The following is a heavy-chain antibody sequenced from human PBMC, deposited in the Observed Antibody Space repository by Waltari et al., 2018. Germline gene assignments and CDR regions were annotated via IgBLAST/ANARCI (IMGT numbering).Heavy chain of an antibody. J-gene: IGHJ4*02. CDR3: AREERDSYRKRFYFDY. D-gene: IGHD5-18*01. CDR1: GFTFSSYW. Sequence: EVQLVESGGGLVQPGGSLRLSCAASGFTFSSYWMSWVRQAPGKGLEWVANLKQHGSETYYVDSVKGRFTISRDNAKNSLSLQMDSLRAEDTAVYYCAREERDSYRKRFYFDYWGQGTLVTVSS. V-gene: IGHV3-7*03. CDR2: LKQHGSET.